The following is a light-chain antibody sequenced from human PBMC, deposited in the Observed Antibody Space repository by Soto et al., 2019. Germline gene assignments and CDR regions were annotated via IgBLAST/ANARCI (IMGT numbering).Light chain of an antibody. CDR3: QQYGISPTWT. CDR1: QTVSSNY. CDR2: GAS. Sequence: EIVLTQSPGTLSLSPGERATLTCRASQTVSSNYLAWFQQRPGQAPRLLISGASSRATGIPDRFSGIGSGTDFTLTISRLEPEEFAVYYCQQYGISPTWTFGQGTKVEIK. J-gene: IGKJ1*01. V-gene: IGKV3-20*01.